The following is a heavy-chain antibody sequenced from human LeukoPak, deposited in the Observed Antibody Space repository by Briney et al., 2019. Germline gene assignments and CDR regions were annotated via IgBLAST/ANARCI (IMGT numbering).Heavy chain of an antibody. CDR3: ERELFYTSGSKSNRVEY. CDR2: INPSGGST. D-gene: IGHD1-26*01. J-gene: IGHJ4*02. Sequence: ASVKVSCKASGYTFTRYYMHWVRQAPGQGLEWMGIINPSGGSTSYAQKFQVRVTITADESTSTAYMELSSLRSDDTAVYYCERELFYTSGSKSNRVEYCGQGTPGTVSS. V-gene: IGHV1-46*01. CDR1: GYTFTRYY.